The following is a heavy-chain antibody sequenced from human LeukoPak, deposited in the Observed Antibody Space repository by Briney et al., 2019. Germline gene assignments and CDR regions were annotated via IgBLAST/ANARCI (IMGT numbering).Heavy chain of an antibody. CDR1: GFTFRAYA. D-gene: IGHD4-17*01. J-gene: IGHJ6*03. CDR3: AKGDYGDYDEPHYYFYYMEV. Sequence: GGSLRLSCAASGFTFRAYAMHWVRQAPGKGLEWVAFIRYDGTKRNYGDSVRGRFTISRDRSKDMMYLQMNSLRAEDTAVYYCAKGDYGDYDEPHYYFYYMEVWGKGTTVTVSS. CDR2: IRYDGTKR. V-gene: IGHV3-30*02.